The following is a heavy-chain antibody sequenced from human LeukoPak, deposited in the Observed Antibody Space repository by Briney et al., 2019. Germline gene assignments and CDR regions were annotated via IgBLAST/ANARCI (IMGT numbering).Heavy chain of an antibody. J-gene: IGHJ4*02. CDR3: ARSVQYHIDY. CDR2: IYYSGST. D-gene: IGHD2-2*01. Sequence: PSETLSLTCTVSGGSISSSSYYWGWIRQPPGKGLEWIGSIYYSGSTYYNPSLKSRVTISVDTSKNQFSLKLSSVTAADTAVYYCARSVQYHIDYWGQGTLVTVSS. V-gene: IGHV4-39*07. CDR1: GGSISSSSYY.